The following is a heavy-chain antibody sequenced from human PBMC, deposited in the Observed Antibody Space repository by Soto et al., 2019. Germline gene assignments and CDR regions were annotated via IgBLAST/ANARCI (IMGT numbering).Heavy chain of an antibody. Sequence: PGGSLRLSCAASGLPFSGSPIHWVRQASGKGLEWVGRIRSKANTYATAYATSVKGRFTISRDDSKNTTYLQMNSLKTEDTAVYFCTRPGFGDFVDPYDYGIDVWGQGTTVTV. D-gene: IGHD2-2*01. J-gene: IGHJ6*02. CDR2: IRSKANTYAT. CDR1: GLPFSGSP. CDR3: TRPGFGDFVDPYDYGIDV. V-gene: IGHV3-73*01.